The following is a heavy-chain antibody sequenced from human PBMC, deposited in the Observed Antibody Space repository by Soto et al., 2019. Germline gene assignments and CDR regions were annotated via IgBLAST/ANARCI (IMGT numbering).Heavy chain of an antibody. CDR1: GFTFSSYA. CDR2: IGGSGGT. J-gene: IGHJ4*02. V-gene: IGHV3-23*01. Sequence: EVQLLESGGCLVQPGGSLRLSCAASGFTFSSYAMSWVRLAPGKGLEWFSPIGGSGGTYYADSVKGRFTISRDNAKNMLYLHLNILRAEDTAMYYCAKGQGWSSYYDSWGQGTLVTVSS. CDR3: AKGQGWSSYYDS.